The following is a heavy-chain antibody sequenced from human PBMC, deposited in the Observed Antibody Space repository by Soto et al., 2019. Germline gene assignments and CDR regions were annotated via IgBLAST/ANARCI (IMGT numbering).Heavy chain of an antibody. CDR1: GGSITSFF. CDR3: ARIAAATTS. J-gene: IGHJ5*02. V-gene: IGHV4-59*08. D-gene: IGHD6-13*01. CDR2: NLYSGST. Sequence: QVQLHESGPGLVKPSETLSLTCTVSGGSITSFFWNWIRQPPGKGLEWIGNLYSGSTKYSPSLKSRVTISADTSKNHFSLSLRSVADADTAVYYCARIAAATTSWGQGILVTVSS.